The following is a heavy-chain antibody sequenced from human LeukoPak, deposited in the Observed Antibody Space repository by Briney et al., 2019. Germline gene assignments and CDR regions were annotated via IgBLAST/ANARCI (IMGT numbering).Heavy chain of an antibody. J-gene: IGHJ6*03. D-gene: IGHD6-6*01. CDR1: GFTFDDYT. V-gene: IGHV3-43*01. Sequence: GESLRLSCAASGFTFDDYTMHWVRQAPGKGLEWVSLISWDGVSTYYADSVKGRFTISRDNSKNSLYLQINSLRSEDTAVYYCAKSAARLVSDYYYYMDVWGKGTTVTVSS. CDR3: AKSAARLVSDYYYYMDV. CDR2: ISWDGVST.